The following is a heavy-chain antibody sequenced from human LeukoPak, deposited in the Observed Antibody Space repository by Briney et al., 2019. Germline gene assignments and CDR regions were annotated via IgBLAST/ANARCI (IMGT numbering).Heavy chain of an antibody. CDR1: GFTCSCYA. CDR3: SRKSGWYGGGNYFDY. V-gene: IGHV3-30-3*01. Sequence: GGSLSLSSAASGFTCSCYAMHWVRQAPGKGLEWVAVLSYDGSNKYYAHSVKGRFTISRDNSKNTLYLQMNSRRAEDTAVYYCSRKSGWYGGGNYFDYWGQGTLVTVSS. D-gene: IGHD6-19*01. J-gene: IGHJ4*02. CDR2: LSYDGSNK.